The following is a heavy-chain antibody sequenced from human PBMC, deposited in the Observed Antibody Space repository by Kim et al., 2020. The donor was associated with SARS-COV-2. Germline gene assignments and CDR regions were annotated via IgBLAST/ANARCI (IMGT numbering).Heavy chain of an antibody. J-gene: IGHJ6*02. Sequence: SETLSLTCAVYGGSFSGYYWSWIRQPPGKGLEWIGEINHSGSTNYNPSHKSRVTISVDTSKNQFSLKLSSVTAADTAVYYCARGAMARYGMDVWGQGTTVTVSS. CDR3: ARGAMARYGMDV. CDR2: INHSGST. CDR1: GGSFSGYY. D-gene: IGHD6-19*01. V-gene: IGHV4-34*01.